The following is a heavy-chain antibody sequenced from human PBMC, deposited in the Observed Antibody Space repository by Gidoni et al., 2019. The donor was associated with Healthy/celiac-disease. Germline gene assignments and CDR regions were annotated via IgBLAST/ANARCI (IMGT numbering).Heavy chain of an antibody. V-gene: IGHV3-7*05. CDR3: ARDFAEKWQQLVEDWFDP. D-gene: IGHD6-13*01. Sequence: EVQLVESGGGLVQPGGSLRLSCAASGFPFSSYWMSWLRQAPGKGLEWVANIKQDGTEKYYVDSVKGRFTISRDNAKNSLYLQMNSLRAEDTAVYYCARDFAEKWQQLVEDWFDPWGQGTLVTVSS. J-gene: IGHJ5*02. CDR1: GFPFSSYW. CDR2: IKQDGTEK.